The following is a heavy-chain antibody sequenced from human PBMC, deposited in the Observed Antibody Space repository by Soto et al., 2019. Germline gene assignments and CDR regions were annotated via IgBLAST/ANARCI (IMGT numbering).Heavy chain of an antibody. J-gene: IGHJ3*02. CDR2: INHSGST. Sequence: SETLSLTCAVYCGSFSGYYWSWIRQPPGKGLEWIGEINHSGSTNYNPSLKSRVTISVDTSKSQFSLKLSSVTAADTAVYYCAGRRDGYRRYAFDIWGQGTMVTVSS. CDR3: AGRRDGYRRYAFDI. D-gene: IGHD5-12*01. V-gene: IGHV4-34*01. CDR1: CGSFSGYY.